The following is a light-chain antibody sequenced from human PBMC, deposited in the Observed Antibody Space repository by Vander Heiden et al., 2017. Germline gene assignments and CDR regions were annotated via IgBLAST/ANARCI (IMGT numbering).Light chain of an antibody. Sequence: DIEMTQSPATLSASAGDRVTLSCRASQSISSCLAWYQQKPGQAPKLLIYQASRSDSGVPWRFSGSSSGAEFTLTISMQHPDDFATYCWQQDNSSSKTFGQGTKVEIK. CDR2: QAS. CDR1: QSISSC. J-gene: IGKJ1*01. V-gene: IGKV1-5*03. CDR3: QQDNSSSKT.